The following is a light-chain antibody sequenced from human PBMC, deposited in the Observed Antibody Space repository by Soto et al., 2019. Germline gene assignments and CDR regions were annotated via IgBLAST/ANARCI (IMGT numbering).Light chain of an antibody. V-gene: IGKV3-15*01. CDR3: NQYNILWS. Sequence: RASQSVXSRLAWYQQXPGQSPXXLIYGASTRATGTPARFSGSGSGTEFTLTISRLQSEDVGVYYCNQYNILWSFGQAPKVDIK. CDR1: QSVXSR. CDR2: GAS. J-gene: IGKJ1*01.